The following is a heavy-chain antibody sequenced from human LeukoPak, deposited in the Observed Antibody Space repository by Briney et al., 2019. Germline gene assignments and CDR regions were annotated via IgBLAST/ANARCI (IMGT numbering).Heavy chain of an antibody. J-gene: IGHJ6*02. V-gene: IGHV4-4*07. D-gene: IGHD3-10*01. CDR2: IYTSGST. CDR3: ARVPYGPDPYYYGMDV. Sequence: SETLSLTCTVSGGSISSYYWSWIRQPAGKGLEWIGRIYTSGSTNYNPSLKSRVTMSVDTPKNQFSLKLSSVTAADTAVYYCARVPYGPDPYYYGMDVWGQGTTVTVSS. CDR1: GGSISSYY.